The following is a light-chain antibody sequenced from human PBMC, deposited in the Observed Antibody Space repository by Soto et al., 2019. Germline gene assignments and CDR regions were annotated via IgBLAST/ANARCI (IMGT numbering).Light chain of an antibody. CDR1: ENIDIY. CDR3: QQAYRTTWT. V-gene: IGKV1-39*01. CDR2: AAS. J-gene: IGKJ1*01. Sequence: DVPVTQTPTSLSASVGDRVTISCRASENIDIYLNWYQQKQGKVPNLLIYAASSVFEGVPSRFSGSGSGTNFSLTITSLEAEDFATYFCQQAYRTTWTFGQGTKVE.